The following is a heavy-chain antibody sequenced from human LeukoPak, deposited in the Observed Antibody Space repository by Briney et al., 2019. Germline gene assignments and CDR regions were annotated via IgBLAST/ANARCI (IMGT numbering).Heavy chain of an antibody. J-gene: IGHJ3*02. CDR1: GYTFTSYY. CDR3: ARRLRDIVVVPALGAFDI. CDR2: INPSGGST. D-gene: IGHD2-2*01. V-gene: IGHV1-46*01. Sequence: ASVKVSCKASGYTFTSYYMHWVRQAPGQGLEWMGIINPSGGSTSYAQKFQGRVTMTRDTSTSTVYMELSSLRSEDTAVYYCARRLRDIVVVPALGAFDIWGQGTMVTVSS.